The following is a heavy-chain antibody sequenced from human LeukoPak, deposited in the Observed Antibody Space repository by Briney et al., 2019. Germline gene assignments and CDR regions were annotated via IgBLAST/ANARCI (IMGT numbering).Heavy chain of an antibody. CDR3: ARDFRADVLMVYAIGYNWFDP. CDR1: GYTFTSYY. Sequence: ASVKVSCKASGYTFTSYYMHWVRQAPGQGLEWMGIINPSGGSTSYAQKFQGRVTMTRDMSTSTVYMELSSLRSEDTAVYYCARDFRADVLMVYAIGYNWFDPWGQGTLVTVSS. D-gene: IGHD2-8*01. V-gene: IGHV1-46*01. CDR2: INPSGGST. J-gene: IGHJ5*02.